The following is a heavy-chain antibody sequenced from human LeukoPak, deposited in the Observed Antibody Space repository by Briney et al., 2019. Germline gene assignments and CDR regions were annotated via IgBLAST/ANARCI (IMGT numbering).Heavy chain of an antibody. CDR3: ATLKRGRQQPTFDY. D-gene: IGHD6-13*01. V-gene: IGHV4-59*01. CDR2: IYYSGST. Sequence: PSETLSLTCTASGGSISSYYWSWIRQPPGKGLEWIGYIYYSGSTNYNPSLKSRVTISVDTSKNQFSLKLSSVAAADTAVYYCATLKRGRQQPTFDYWGQGTLVTVSS. J-gene: IGHJ4*02. CDR1: GGSISSYY.